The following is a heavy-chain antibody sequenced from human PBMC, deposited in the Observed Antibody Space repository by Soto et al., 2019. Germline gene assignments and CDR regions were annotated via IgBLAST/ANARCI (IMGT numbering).Heavy chain of an antibody. CDR3: ARTYDSSGFPFDY. Sequence: QVQLQESGPGLVKPSETLSLTCTVSGGSVSSGSYYWSWIRQPPGKGLEWIGYIYYSGSTNYNPSLKSRVPISVDTSKNQFSLKLSSVTAADTAVYYCARTYDSSGFPFDYWGQGTLVTVSS. CDR1: GGSVSSGSYY. D-gene: IGHD3-22*01. J-gene: IGHJ4*02. V-gene: IGHV4-61*01. CDR2: IYYSGST.